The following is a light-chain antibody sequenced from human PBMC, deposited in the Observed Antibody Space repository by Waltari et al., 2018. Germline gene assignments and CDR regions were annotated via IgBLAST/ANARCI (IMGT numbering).Light chain of an antibody. J-gene: IGKJ1*01. CDR3: QQYGSSPGT. V-gene: IGKV3-20*01. Sequence: DIVLTPPPRPLPWSPGERATLLCRASQSVSSSYLAWYQQKPGQAPRLLIYGASSRATGIPDRFSGSGSGTDFTLTISRLEPEDFAVYYCQQYGSSPGTFGQGTKVEIK. CDR2: GAS. CDR1: QSVSSSY.